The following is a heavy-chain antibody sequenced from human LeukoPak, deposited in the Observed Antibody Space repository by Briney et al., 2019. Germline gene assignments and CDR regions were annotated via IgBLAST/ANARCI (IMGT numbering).Heavy chain of an antibody. J-gene: IGHJ3*02. V-gene: IGHV1-2*02. Sequence: GASVKVSCKASGYTFTGYYMHWVRQAPGQGLEWMGWINPNSGGTNYAQKFQGRVTLTRDTSISTAYMELSRLRSDDTAVYYCARVGRRYYGGGHFDIWGQGTMVTVSS. CDR3: ARVGRRYYGGGHFDI. CDR2: INPNSGGT. D-gene: IGHD3-10*01. CDR1: GYTFTGYY.